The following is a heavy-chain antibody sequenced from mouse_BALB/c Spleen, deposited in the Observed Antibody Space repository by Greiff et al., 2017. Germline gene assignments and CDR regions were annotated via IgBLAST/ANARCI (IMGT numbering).Heavy chain of an antibody. J-gene: IGHJ4*01. V-gene: IGHV14-3*02. CDR1: GFNIKDTY. Sequence: EVQLQQSGAELVKPGASVKLSCTASGFNIKDTYMHWVKQRPEQGLEWIGRIDPANGNTKYDPKFQGKATITADTSSNTAYLQLSSLTSEDTAVYYCARSSYRYDRNPYYYAMDYWGQGTSVTVSS. CDR2: IDPANGNT. CDR3: ARSSYRYDRNPYYYAMDY. D-gene: IGHD2-14*01.